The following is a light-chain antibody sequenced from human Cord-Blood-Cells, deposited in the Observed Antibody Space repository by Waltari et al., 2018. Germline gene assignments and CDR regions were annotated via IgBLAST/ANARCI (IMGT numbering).Light chain of an antibody. CDR3: GTWDSSLSAYV. CDR1: SSNIGNNY. V-gene: IGLV1-51*02. CDR2: ENN. Sequence: QSVLTQPPSVSAAPGQQVTISCSGSSSNIGNNYVSCYQQLPGTAPKLLIYENNKRPSGIPDRFSGSKSGTSATLGITGLQTGDEADYYCGTWDSSLSAYVFGTGTKVTVL. J-gene: IGLJ1*01.